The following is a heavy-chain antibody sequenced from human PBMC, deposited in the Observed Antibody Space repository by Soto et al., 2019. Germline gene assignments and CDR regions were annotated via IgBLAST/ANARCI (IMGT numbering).Heavy chain of an antibody. CDR1: GGSISSGGYY. V-gene: IGHV4-31*03. CDR2: IYYSGST. CDR3: AREGTMVRGVIRWFDP. J-gene: IGHJ5*02. D-gene: IGHD3-10*01. Sequence: QVQLQESGPGLVQPSQTLSLTCTVSGGSISSGGYYWSWIRQHPGKGLEWIGYIYYSGSTYYNPSLKSRVTISVDTSKNQFSLKLSSVTAADTAVYYCAREGTMVRGVIRWFDPWGQGTLVTVSS.